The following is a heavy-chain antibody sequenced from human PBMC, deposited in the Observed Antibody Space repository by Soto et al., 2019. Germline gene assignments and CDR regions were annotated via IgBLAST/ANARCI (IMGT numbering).Heavy chain of an antibody. CDR2: ISGYNGNT. J-gene: IGHJ6*02. V-gene: IGHV1-18*04. Sequence: GASVKVSCKASGYTFSSHGISWVRQAPGQGLEWMGWISGYNGNTNYAQKLQARVTMTTDTSTSTAYMELRSLRSDDTAVYYCAKGHPKWLYGMDVWGQGTTVTVSS. D-gene: IGHD5-12*01. CDR1: GYTFSSHG. CDR3: AKGHPKWLYGMDV.